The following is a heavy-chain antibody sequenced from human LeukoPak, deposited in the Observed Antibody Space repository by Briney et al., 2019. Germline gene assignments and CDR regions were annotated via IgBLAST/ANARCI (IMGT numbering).Heavy chain of an antibody. CDR1: GFTFSTYS. CDR3: ARVPVSGAVAGTFDY. D-gene: IGHD6-19*01. J-gene: IGHJ4*02. V-gene: IGHV3-48*02. Sequence: GESLRLSCVPSGFTFSTYSMNWVRQAPGKRLEWVSYISSSSSDIYYADSVKGRFTVSRDNAKNSLYLQMNSLRDEDTAVYYCARVPVSGAVAGTFDYWGQGTLVTVSS. CDR2: ISSSSSDI.